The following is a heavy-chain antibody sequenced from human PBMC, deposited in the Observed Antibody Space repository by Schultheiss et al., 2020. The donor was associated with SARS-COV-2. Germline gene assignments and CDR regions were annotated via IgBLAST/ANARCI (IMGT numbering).Heavy chain of an antibody. CDR2: IYYSGST. CDR3: ARAGYTAVPRYWNFDL. Sequence: SETLSLTCTVSGGSISSGGYYWSWIRQHPGKGLEWIGSIYYSGSTYYNPSLKSRITISVDMSENQFSLKLTSVTAADTAVYFCARAGYTAVPRYWNFDLWGRGTLVTVSS. CDR1: GGSISSGGYY. V-gene: IGHV4-39*07. J-gene: IGHJ2*01. D-gene: IGHD5-18*01.